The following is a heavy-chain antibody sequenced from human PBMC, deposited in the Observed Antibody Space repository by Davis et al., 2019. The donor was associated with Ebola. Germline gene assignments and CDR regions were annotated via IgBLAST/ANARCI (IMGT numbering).Heavy chain of an antibody. CDR3: ARSAVAGTRWFDP. V-gene: IGHV4-59*12. CDR2: IYYSGST. Sequence: MPSETLSLTCTVSGGSISSYYWSWIRQPPGKGLEWIGYIYYSGSTNYNPSLKSRVTISVDKSKNQFSLKLSSVTAADTAVYYCARSAVAGTRWFDPWGQGTLVTVSS. J-gene: IGHJ5*02. D-gene: IGHD6-19*01. CDR1: GGSISSYY.